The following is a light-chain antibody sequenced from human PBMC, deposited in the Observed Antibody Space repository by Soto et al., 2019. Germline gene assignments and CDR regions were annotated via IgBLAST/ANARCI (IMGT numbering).Light chain of an antibody. CDR2: GAS. CDR3: QHYGTSVLT. Sequence: EIELTQSPGTLSLSPGERATLSCRASESVTTNNLAWYQQKPGQAPRLLIYGASSRATGIPDRISGRGSGTDFTLTISRLEPEDYALYYCQHYGTSVLTFGGGTKVEIK. CDR1: ESVTTNN. V-gene: IGKV3-20*01. J-gene: IGKJ4*01.